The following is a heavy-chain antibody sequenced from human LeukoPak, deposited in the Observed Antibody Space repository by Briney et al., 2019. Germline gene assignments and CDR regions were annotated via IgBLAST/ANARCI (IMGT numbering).Heavy chain of an antibody. CDR1: RYTFTDYY. CDR3: AGLSSLAARPGWVDP. D-gene: IGHD6-6*01. V-gene: IGHV1-2*02. CDR2: IDPKSGGT. Sequence: ASVKVSCKASRYTFTDYYIHWVRQAPGQGLEWMGWIDPKSGGTNYAQKFQGRVTMTRDTSISTAYMEVSSLRSDDTAIYYCAGLSSLAARPGWVDPWGQGTLVTVSS. J-gene: IGHJ5*02.